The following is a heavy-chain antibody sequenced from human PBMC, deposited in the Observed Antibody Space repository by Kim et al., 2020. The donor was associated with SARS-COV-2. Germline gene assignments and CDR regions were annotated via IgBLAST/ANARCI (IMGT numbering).Heavy chain of an antibody. V-gene: IGHV3-9*01. D-gene: IGHD3-10*01. CDR1: GFTFDDYS. Sequence: GGSLRLSCAASGFTFDDYSMHWVRRSPGKGLEWVAGITWDRSTIGYADSVRGRFTISRDNAKNSLYLQMKSLRAEDTALYYCAKDIVIRGGRWDALGSWGQGTLVTVSS. CDR2: ITWDRSTI. J-gene: IGHJ5*02. CDR3: AKDIVIRGGRWDALGS.